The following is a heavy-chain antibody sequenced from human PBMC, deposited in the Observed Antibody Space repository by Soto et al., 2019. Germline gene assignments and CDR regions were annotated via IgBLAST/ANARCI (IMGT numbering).Heavy chain of an antibody. CDR3: AKVRYCSSTSCYANRYYYYGMDV. V-gene: IGHV3-23*01. CDR2: ISGSGGST. J-gene: IGHJ6*02. Sequence: EVQLLESGGGLVQPGGSLRLSCAASGFTFSSYAMSWVRQAPGKGLEWVSAISGSGGSTYYADSVKGRFTISRDNSKNTLYLQMNSLRAEDTAVYYCAKVRYCSSTSCYANRYYYYGMDVWGQGTTVTVSS. D-gene: IGHD2-2*01. CDR1: GFTFSSYA.